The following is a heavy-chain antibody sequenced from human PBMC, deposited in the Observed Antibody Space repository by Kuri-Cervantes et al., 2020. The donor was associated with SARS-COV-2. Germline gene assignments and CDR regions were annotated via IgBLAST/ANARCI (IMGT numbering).Heavy chain of an antibody. J-gene: IGHJ4*02. D-gene: IGHD3-3*01. CDR1: GFIFSDYA. CDR3: TRMSTQYYDFWSGGYRDFDY. CDR2: IKSKAYGETA. Sequence: GESLKISCEASGFIFSDYAIDWVRQAPGKGLEWVGFIKSKAYGETAEYAASVKGRFTISRDDSKTIAYLQMNSLKTEDTAVYYCTRMSTQYYDFWSGGYRDFDYWGQGTLVTVSS. V-gene: IGHV3-49*04.